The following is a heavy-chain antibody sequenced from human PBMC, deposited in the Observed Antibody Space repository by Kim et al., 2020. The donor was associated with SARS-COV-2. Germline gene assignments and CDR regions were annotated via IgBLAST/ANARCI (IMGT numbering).Heavy chain of an antibody. V-gene: IGHV3-23*03. J-gene: IGHJ4*02. CDR2: IYSGGTST. D-gene: IGHD3-22*01. Sequence: GGSLRLSCAASGFTFSSYAMSWVRQVPGKGLEWVSVIYSGGTSTYYADSVKGRLPISRDNSKNTLYLQLNSLRAEDTAVYYCAKHYDSTGYWKYFDYWCQGTLVTFSS. CDR1: GFTFSSYA. CDR3: AKHYDSTGYWKYFDY.